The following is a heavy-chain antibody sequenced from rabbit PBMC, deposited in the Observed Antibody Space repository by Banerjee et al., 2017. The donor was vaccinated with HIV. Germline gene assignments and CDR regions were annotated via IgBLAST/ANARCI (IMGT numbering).Heavy chain of an antibody. CDR3: ARSGGYCDAVDGYFRL. CDR1: GIDFSSYYY. Sequence: QQQLEESGGGLVKPGGTLTLTCKASGIDFSSYYYMCWVRQAPGKGLELIACIYTSSGSTWYASWVNGRFTIPKTSSTTVTLQMTSLTAAETATYFCARSGGYCDAVDGYFRLWGPGTLVTVS. V-gene: IGHV1S43*01. D-gene: IGHD1-1*01. J-gene: IGHJ4*01. CDR2: IYTSSGST.